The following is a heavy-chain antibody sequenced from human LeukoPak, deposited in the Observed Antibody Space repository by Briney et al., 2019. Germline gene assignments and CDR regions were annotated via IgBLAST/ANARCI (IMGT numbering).Heavy chain of an antibody. V-gene: IGHV3-33*01. CDR1: GFNFSNDA. D-gene: IGHD1-1*01. Sequence: GGSLRPSCAASGFNFSNDAMHWVRQAPGKGLEWVAFIWFDGSNKHYADSVKGRFTISRDNSEDTLYLQMNSLRAEDTAVYYCVRDPSGSGFAFDSWGQGALVTVSS. CDR3: VRDPSGSGFAFDS. J-gene: IGHJ4*02. CDR2: IWFDGSNK.